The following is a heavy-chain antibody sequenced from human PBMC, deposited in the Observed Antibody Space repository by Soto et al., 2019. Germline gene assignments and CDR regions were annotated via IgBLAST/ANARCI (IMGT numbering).Heavy chain of an antibody. CDR2: IYYRGST. J-gene: IGHJ6*02. D-gene: IGHD5-12*01. CDR3: ARVIGGYDYYYYYGMDV. V-gene: IGHV4-59*01. Sequence: QVQLQESGPGLVKPSETLSLTCTVSGGSISSYYWSWIRQPPGKGLEWIGYIYYRGSTNYNPSLKSRVTISVATSKNQFSLQLSSVTAADTAVYYCARVIGGYDYYYYYGMDVWGQGTTVTVSS. CDR1: GGSISSYY.